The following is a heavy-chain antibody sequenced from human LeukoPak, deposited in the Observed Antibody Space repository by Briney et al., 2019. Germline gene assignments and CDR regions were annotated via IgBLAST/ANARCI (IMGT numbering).Heavy chain of an antibody. CDR2: IYHSGST. CDR3: ARDPGSGSHYYYYYYMDV. J-gene: IGHJ6*03. D-gene: IGHD1-26*01. CDR1: GGSISSYY. Sequence: SETLSLTCTVSGGSISSYYWSWIRQPPGQGLDWIGYIYHSGSTNYNPSLKSRFNISLDTSKNQFSLKLSSVTAADTAVYYCARDPGSGSHYYYYYYMDVWGKGTTVTVSS. V-gene: IGHV4-59*01.